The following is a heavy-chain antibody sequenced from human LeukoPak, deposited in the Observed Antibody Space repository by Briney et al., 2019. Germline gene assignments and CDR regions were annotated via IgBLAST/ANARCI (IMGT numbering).Heavy chain of an antibody. D-gene: IGHD4-17*01. V-gene: IGHV3-23*01. CDR2: ISGSGGST. J-gene: IGHJ3*02. CDR3: AKGDYGDYEYAFDI. Sequence: GGSLRLSCAASGFTFSRYSMSWVRQAPGKGLEWVSAISGSGGSTYYADSVKGRFTISRDNSKNTLYLQMNSLRAEDTAVYYCAKGDYGDYEYAFDIWGQGTMVTVSS. CDR1: GFTFSRYS.